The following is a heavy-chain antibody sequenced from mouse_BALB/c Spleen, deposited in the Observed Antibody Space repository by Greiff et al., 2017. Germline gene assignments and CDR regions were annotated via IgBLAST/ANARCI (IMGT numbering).Heavy chain of an antibody. V-gene: IGHV1-69*02. CDR3: ASRENYDYDGDVPWFAY. Sequence: QVQLQQPGAELVKPGASVKLSCKASGYTFTSYWMHWVKQRPGQGLEWIGEIDPSDSYTNYNQKFKGKATLTVDKSSSTAYMQLSSLTSEDSAVYYCASRENYDYDGDVPWFAYWGQGTLVTVSA. D-gene: IGHD2-4*01. CDR2: IDPSDSYT. J-gene: IGHJ3*01. CDR1: GYTFTSYW.